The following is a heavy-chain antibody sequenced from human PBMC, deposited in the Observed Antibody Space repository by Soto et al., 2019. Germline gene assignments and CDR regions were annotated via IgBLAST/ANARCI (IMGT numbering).Heavy chain of an antibody. D-gene: IGHD1-26*01. CDR1: RFTFSRYA. J-gene: IGHJ5*02. CDR3: AKGMSGSYSYNWFDP. Sequence: EVQLLESGGGLVQPGGSLRLSCAASRFTFSRYAMSWVRQAPGKGLEWVSAIGGSGDSTFYADSVKGRFTISRDNSKNTLYLQMNTLRDEDTAVYYCAKGMSGSYSYNWFDPWGQGTLVTVSS. CDR2: IGGSGDST. V-gene: IGHV3-23*01.